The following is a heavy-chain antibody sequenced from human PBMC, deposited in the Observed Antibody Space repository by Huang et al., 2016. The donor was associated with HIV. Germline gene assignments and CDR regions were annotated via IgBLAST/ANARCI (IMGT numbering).Heavy chain of an antibody. CDR3: ARSEFAVVPDATSEDYYYYGMDV. CDR2: VIPVFGTT. D-gene: IGHD2-2*01. J-gene: IGHJ6*02. Sequence: VQLVQSGAEVKKPGSSVKVSCKASGGSFSSYVISWVRQAPGQGLEWMGGVIPVFGTTNYAEKFQGSVTITADEAKSTAYMELTSLRSEDTAIYYCARSEFAVVPDATSEDYYYYGMDVWGRGTTVTVSS. CDR1: GGSFSSYV. V-gene: IGHV1-69*01.